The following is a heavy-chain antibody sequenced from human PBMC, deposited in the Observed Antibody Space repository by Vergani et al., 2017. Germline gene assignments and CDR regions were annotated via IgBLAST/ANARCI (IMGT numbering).Heavy chain of an antibody. V-gene: IGHV3-23*01. CDR3: AKYSSSWYTWFDP. CDR1: GFTFSSYA. CDR2: ISGSGGST. Sequence: EVQLLESGGGLVQPGGSLRLSCAASGFTFSSYAMSWVRRAPGKGLEGVSAISGSGGSTYYADSVKGRFTISRDNSKNTLYLQMNSLRAEDTALYYCAKYSSSWYTWFDPWGRGTLVAASA. J-gene: IGHJ5*02. D-gene: IGHD6-13*01.